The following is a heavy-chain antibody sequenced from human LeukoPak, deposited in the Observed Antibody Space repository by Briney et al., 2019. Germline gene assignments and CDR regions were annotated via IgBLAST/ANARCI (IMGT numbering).Heavy chain of an antibody. V-gene: IGHV3-21*01. J-gene: IGHJ4*02. Sequence: GGSLRLSCAASGLNLDAYAMHWVRQAPGKGLEWVSSISSSSSYIYYADSVKGRFTISRDNAKNSLYLQMNSLRAEDTAVYYCARDPRTGRGQLVLGGDYWGQGTLVTVSS. CDR3: ARDPRTGRGQLVLGGDY. CDR1: GLNLDAYA. CDR2: ISSSSSYI. D-gene: IGHD6-13*01.